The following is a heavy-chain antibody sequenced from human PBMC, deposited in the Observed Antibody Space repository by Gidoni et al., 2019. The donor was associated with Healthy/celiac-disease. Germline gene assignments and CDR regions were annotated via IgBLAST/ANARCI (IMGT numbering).Heavy chain of an antibody. D-gene: IGHD3-10*01. CDR3: AKDFIGRGSGEEDYYYYGMDV. J-gene: IGHJ6*02. CDR2: ISGSGGST. V-gene: IGHV3-23*01. Sequence: EVQLLESGGGLVQPGGSLRLSCSASGFTFSSYAISWVRQAPGKGLEWVSAISGSGGSTYYADSVKGRFTISRDNSKNTLYLQMNSLRAEDTAVYYCAKDFIGRGSGEEDYYYYGMDVWGQGTTVTVSS. CDR1: GFTFSSYA.